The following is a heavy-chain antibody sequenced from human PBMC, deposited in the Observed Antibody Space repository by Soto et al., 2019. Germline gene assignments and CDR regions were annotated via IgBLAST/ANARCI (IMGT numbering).Heavy chain of an antibody. CDR3: AKDKDDSSGYFDY. J-gene: IGHJ4*02. Sequence: GGSLRLSCAASGFTFDDYAMHWVRQAPGKGLEWVSGISWNSGSIGYADSVKGRFTISRDNAKNSLYLQMNSLRAEDTALYYCAKDKDDSSGYFDYWGQGTLVTVSS. D-gene: IGHD3-22*01. CDR1: GFTFDDYA. CDR2: ISWNSGSI. V-gene: IGHV3-9*01.